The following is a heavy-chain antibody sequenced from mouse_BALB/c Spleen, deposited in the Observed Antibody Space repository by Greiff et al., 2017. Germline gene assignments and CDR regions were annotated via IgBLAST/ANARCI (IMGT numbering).Heavy chain of an antibody. D-gene: IGHD1-1*01. Sequence: VQLVESGPGLVQPSQSLSITCTVSGFSLTSYGVHWVRQSPGKGLEWLGVIWSGGSTDYNAAFISRLSISKDNSKSQVFFKMNSLQANDTAIYYCASPKSFYYYGSSYDYAMDYWGQGTSVTVSS. CDR3: ASPKSFYYYGSSYDYAMDY. CDR2: IWSGGST. V-gene: IGHV2-2*02. CDR1: GFSLTSYG. J-gene: IGHJ4*01.